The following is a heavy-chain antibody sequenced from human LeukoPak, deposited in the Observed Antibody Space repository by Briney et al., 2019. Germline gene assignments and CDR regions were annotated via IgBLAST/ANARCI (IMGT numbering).Heavy chain of an antibody. V-gene: IGHV4-30-2*01. CDR2: IYHSGST. J-gene: IGHJ3*02. D-gene: IGHD2-15*01. Sequence: PSQTLSLTCAVSGGSISSGGYSWSWIRQPPGEGLEWIGYIYHSGSTYYNPSLKSRVTISVDRSKNQFSLKLSSVTAADTAVYYCASYCSGGSCYPNDAFDIWGQGTMVTVSS. CDR1: GGSISSGGYS. CDR3: ASYCSGGSCYPNDAFDI.